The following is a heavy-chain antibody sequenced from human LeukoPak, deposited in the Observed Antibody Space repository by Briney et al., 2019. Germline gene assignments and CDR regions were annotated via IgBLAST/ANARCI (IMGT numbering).Heavy chain of an antibody. D-gene: IGHD2-21*01. V-gene: IGHV1-69*05. CDR1: GGTFSSYA. CDR2: IIPIFGTA. Sequence: RASVKVSCKASGGTFSSYAISWVRQAPGQGLERMGGIIPIFGTANYAQKFQGRVTITTDESTSTAYMELRSLRSDDTAVYYCAMHIVVASGYFDYWGQGTLVTVS. CDR3: AMHIVVASGYFDY. J-gene: IGHJ4*02.